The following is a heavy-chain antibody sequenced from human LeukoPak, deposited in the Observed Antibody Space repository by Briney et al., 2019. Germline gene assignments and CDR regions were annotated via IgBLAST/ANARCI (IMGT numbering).Heavy chain of an antibody. D-gene: IGHD3-10*01. CDR3: ARDRPWFGESYYYYMDV. CDR2: IYTSWSP. CDR1: GGSISIYH. V-gene: IGHV4-4*07. Sequence: AETLSLTCTVSGGSISIYHWSCMRHPAGGGLEWIGRIYTSWSPNYNPPLNSRVTMSVDTSKNQFPLKLSSVTAADTAVYYCARDRPWFGESYYYYMDVWGKGTTVTISS. J-gene: IGHJ6*03.